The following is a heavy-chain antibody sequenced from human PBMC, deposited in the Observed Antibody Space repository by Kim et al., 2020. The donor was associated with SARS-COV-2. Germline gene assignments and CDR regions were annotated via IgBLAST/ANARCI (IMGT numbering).Heavy chain of an antibody. CDR3: ARGTRQWLSRHYYYYMDV. Sequence: SETLSLTCAVYGGSFSGYYWSWIRQPPGKGLEWIGENNHSGSTNYNPSLKSRVTISVDTSKNQFSLKLSSVTAADTAVYYCARGTRQWLSRHYYYYMDV. V-gene: IGHV4-34*01. CDR1: GGSFSGYY. J-gene: IGHJ6*03. CDR2: NNHSGST. D-gene: IGHD6-19*01.